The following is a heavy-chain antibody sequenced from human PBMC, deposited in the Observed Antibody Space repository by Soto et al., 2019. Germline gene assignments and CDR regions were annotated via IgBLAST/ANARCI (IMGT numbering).Heavy chain of an antibody. Sequence: ASETLSLTCTVSGGSISSYYWSWTRQPPGKGLEWIGYIYYRGSTNYNPSLKSRVTISVDTSKNQFSLKLSSVTAADTAVYYCARVGDYYGSDTIPFDYWGQGTLVTVSS. CDR2: IYYRGST. CDR3: ARVGDYYGSDTIPFDY. V-gene: IGHV4-59*01. CDR1: GGSISSYY. J-gene: IGHJ4*02. D-gene: IGHD3-10*01.